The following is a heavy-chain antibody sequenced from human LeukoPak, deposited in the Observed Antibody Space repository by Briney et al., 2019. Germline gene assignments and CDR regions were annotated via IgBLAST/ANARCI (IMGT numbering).Heavy chain of an antibody. CDR2: IYYSGIT. Sequence: PSETLSLTCTVSGGSISSSRYYWGWFRQPPGKGLEWIASIYYSGITYYNPSIKSRVTISVDTSKNQFSLKLSSVTAADTAVYYCARGIAAAGDYWGQGTLVTVSS. V-gene: IGHV4-39*01. CDR1: GGSISSSRYY. CDR3: ARGIAAAGDY. D-gene: IGHD6-13*01. J-gene: IGHJ4*02.